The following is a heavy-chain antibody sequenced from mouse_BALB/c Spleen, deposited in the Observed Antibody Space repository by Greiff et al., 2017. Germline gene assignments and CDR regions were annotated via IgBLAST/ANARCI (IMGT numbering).Heavy chain of an antibody. V-gene: IGHV6-6*02. Sequence: EVQRVESGGGLVQPGGSMKLSCVASGFTFSSYWMSWVRQSPEKGLEWVAEIRLKSDNYATHYAESVKGKFTISRDDSKSRLYLQMNSLRAEDTGIYYCTKNVYAMDYWGQGTSVTVSS. CDR3: TKNVYAMDY. CDR1: GFTFSSYW. CDR2: IRLKSDNYAT. J-gene: IGHJ4*01.